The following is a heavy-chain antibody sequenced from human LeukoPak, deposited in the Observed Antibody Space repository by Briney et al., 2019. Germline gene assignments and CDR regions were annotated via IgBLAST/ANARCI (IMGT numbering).Heavy chain of an antibody. V-gene: IGHV4-59*08. CDR3: ARRMKLAAKGDAFDI. J-gene: IGHJ3*02. D-gene: IGHD2-15*01. Sequence: SSETLSLTCTVSGDSINSDYWNWIRQPPGKGLEWIGFIYYSGSTNYNPSLKSRVIISVDASRSHFSLKLNSVTAADTAVYYCARRMKLAAKGDAFDIWGQGTMVTVSS. CDR1: GDSINSDY. CDR2: IYYSGST.